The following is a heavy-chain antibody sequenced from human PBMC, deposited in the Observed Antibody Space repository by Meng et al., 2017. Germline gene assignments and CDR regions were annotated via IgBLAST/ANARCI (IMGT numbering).Heavy chain of an antibody. J-gene: IGHJ4*02. CDR3: ARDGRSFD. Sequence: LRRRELGPPLVMPSRTLCPSGAVLSGSISSRLCWSSVRQPPGKGLMWLWEIYHNGSTNYNPSLKSRVTISVDKSKKQFSLKLSSVTAADSAVYYCARDGRSFDWGQGTLVTVSS. CDR1: SGSISSRLC. CDR2: IYHNGST. V-gene: IGHV4-4*02.